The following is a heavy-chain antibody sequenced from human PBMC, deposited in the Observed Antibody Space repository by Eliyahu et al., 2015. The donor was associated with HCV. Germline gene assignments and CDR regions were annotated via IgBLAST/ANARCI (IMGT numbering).Heavy chain of an antibody. Sequence: QLQLQESXPGLVKSSETLSLTCTVSRGPISSSTYXWGWIRQPPGKGLEWIGTIYYSGSTSYNPSLKSRITISVDTSKNQFSLKLSSVTAADTAVYYCARRGGYGDSNWYFDLWGRGTLVTVSS. D-gene: IGHD4-17*01. CDR3: ARRGGYGDSNWYFDL. CDR1: RGPISSSTYX. V-gene: IGHV4-39*01. J-gene: IGHJ2*01. CDR2: IYYSGST.